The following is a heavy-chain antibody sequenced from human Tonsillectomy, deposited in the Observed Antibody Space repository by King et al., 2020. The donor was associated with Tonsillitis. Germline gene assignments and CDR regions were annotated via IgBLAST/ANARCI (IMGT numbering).Heavy chain of an antibody. CDR1: GYSFTSYW. CDR3: ARDNTDIAARSNDY. CDR2: IDPRDSYT. Sequence: QLVQSGAEVKKPGESLRISCKGSGYSFTSYWISWVRQMPGKGLEWMGKIDPRDSYTKYSPSFQGHVTFSTDKSISTAYLQWSSLKASDTAMYYCARDNTDIAARSNDYWGQGTLVTVSS. D-gene: IGHD6-6*01. V-gene: IGHV5-10-1*03. J-gene: IGHJ4*02.